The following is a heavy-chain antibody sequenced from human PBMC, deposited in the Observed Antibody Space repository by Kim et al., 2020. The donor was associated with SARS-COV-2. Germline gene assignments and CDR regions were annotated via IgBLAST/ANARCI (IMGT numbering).Heavy chain of an antibody. D-gene: IGHD1-1*01. V-gene: IGHV3-73*01. CDR3: TRIPGTTLAFWHAFDV. J-gene: IGHJ3*01. CDR1: GFTFTDSP. CDR2: IRSRLNSYAT. Sequence: GGSLRLSCVASGFTFTDSPMHWVRQASGKGLEWVGSIRSRLNSYATGDGTSVKGRFTIPRDDSKNKAYLQMNSLKIEDTAIYYCTRIPGTTLAFWHAFDVLGQATMVTVPS.